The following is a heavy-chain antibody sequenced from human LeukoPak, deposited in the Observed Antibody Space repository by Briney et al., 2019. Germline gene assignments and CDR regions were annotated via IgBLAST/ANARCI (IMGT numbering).Heavy chain of an antibody. V-gene: IGHV3-21*01. CDR3: ARDFDDSSGYYAFDY. D-gene: IGHD3-22*01. CDR1: GFTFSSYS. Sequence: PGGSLRLSCAASGFTFSSYSINWVRQAPGKGLEWVSSISSSSSYIYYADSVKGRFTISRDNAKNSLYLQMNSLRAEDTAVYYCARDFDDSSGYYAFDYWGQGTLVTVSS. CDR2: ISSSSSYI. J-gene: IGHJ4*02.